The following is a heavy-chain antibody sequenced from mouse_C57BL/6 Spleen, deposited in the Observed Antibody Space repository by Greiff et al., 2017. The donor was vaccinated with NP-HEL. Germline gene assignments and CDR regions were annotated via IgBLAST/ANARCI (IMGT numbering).Heavy chain of an antibody. CDR1: GYSITSGYY. V-gene: IGHV3-6*01. J-gene: IGHJ2*01. CDR2: ISYDGSN. CDR3: ARDRGWGYDYDFDY. D-gene: IGHD2-4*01. Sequence: EVQLQESGPGLVKPSQSLSLTCSVTGYSITSGYYWNWIRQFPGNKLEWMGYISYDGSNNYNPSLKNRISITRDTSKNQFFLKLNSVTTEDTATYYCARDRGWGYDYDFDYWGQGTTLTVSS.